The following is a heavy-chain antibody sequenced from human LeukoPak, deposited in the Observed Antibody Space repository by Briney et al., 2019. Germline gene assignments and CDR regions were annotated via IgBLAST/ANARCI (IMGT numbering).Heavy chain of an antibody. Sequence: SETLSLTCAVYDESFSGYYCSWIRQPPRKGLEWIGEIDHSGSTNYNPSLQSRVTISVDTSKNQFSLKLSSVTAADTAVYYCARDSYGFDYWGQGTLVTVSS. V-gene: IGHV4-34*01. D-gene: IGHD5-18*01. CDR1: DESFSGYY. CDR2: IDHSGST. CDR3: ARDSYGFDY. J-gene: IGHJ4*02.